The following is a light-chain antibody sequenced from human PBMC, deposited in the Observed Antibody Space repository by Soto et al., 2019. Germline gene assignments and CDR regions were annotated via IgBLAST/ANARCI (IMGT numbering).Light chain of an antibody. V-gene: IGKV3D-20*01. CDR2: DAS. CDR1: QSVSSSY. Sequence: EIVLTQSPATLSLSPGERATLSCGASQSVSSSYLAWYQQKPGLAPRLLIYDASSRATSIPDRFSGSGSGTDFTLTISRLEPEDFAVYYCPQYGSSPTFGGGTKVEIK. J-gene: IGKJ4*01. CDR3: PQYGSSPT.